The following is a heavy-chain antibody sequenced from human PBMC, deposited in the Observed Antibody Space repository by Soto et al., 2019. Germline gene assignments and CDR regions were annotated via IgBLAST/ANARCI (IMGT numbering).Heavy chain of an antibody. V-gene: IGHV4-39*01. Sequence: SETLSLTCTVSGDSIISSDFYWGWVRQPPGKGLEWIGSIFYLGSSYYNPSLKSRVTMSVDTSKNQFSLRLRSVTAADTALYFCARHSLALRKNNWFDPWGQGIMVTVPS. D-gene: IGHD3-3*02. CDR2: IFYLGSS. CDR1: GDSIISSDFY. J-gene: IGHJ5*02. CDR3: ARHSLALRKNNWFDP.